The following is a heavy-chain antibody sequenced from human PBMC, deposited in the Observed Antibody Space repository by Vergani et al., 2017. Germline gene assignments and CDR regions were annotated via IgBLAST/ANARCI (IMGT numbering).Heavy chain of an antibody. Sequence: QVQLVQSGAEVKKPGASVKVSCKGSGYTFTSYAMHWVRQAPGQRREWMGWINAGNGNTKYSQKFQGRVTITRDTSASTAYMELSSLRSEDTAVYYCARSDAVADPFDYWGQGTLVTVSS. CDR2: INAGNGNT. CDR1: GYTFTSYA. J-gene: IGHJ4*02. D-gene: IGHD6-19*01. V-gene: IGHV1-3*01. CDR3: ARSDAVADPFDY.